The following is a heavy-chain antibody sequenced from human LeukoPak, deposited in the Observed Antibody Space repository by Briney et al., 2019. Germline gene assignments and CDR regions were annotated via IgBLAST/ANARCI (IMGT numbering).Heavy chain of an antibody. CDR2: IRYDGGNK. J-gene: IGHJ3*02. D-gene: IGHD2-15*01. CDR3: LLVDDAFDI. CDR1: GFTFSSYG. Sequence: GGSLRLSCAASGFTFSSYGMHWVRQAPGKGLEWVAFIRYDGGNKYYADSVKGRFTISRDNSKNTLYLQMNSLRAEDTAVYYCLLVDDAFDIWGQGTLVTVSS. V-gene: IGHV3-30*02.